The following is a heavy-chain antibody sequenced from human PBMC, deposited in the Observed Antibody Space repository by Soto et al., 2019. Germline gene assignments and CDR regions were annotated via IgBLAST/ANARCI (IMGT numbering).Heavy chain of an antibody. CDR2: IYYTGST. D-gene: IGHD3-10*01. V-gene: IGHV4-31*03. J-gene: IGHJ3*02. Sequence: QVQLQESGPGPVKPSQTLSLSCTVSGGSISSGDYFWSWIRQHPGKGLELIGYIYYTGSTYYNPSLKSRVTISVDTSKNQFSLKLSSVTAADTAVYYCARDLSRRSRITRKGAFDIWGQGTMVTVSS. CDR3: ARDLSRRSRITRKGAFDI. CDR1: GGSISSGDYF.